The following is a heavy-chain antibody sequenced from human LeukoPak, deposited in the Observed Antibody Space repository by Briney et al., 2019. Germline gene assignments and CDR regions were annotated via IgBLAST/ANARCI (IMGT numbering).Heavy chain of an antibody. CDR2: IYSGGST. V-gene: IGHV3-66*02. CDR1: GFTVSSNY. D-gene: IGHD6-13*01. CDR3: ARDRNQGIAAAGTEYMDV. Sequence: QPGGSLRLSCAASGFTVSSNYMSWVRQAPGKGLEGVSVIYSGGSTYYADSVKGRFTISRDNSKNTLYLQMNSLRAEDTAVYYCARDRNQGIAAAGTEYMDVWGKGTTVTVSS. J-gene: IGHJ6*03.